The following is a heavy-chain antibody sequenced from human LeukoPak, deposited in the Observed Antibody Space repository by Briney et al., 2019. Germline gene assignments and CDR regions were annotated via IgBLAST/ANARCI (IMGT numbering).Heavy chain of an antibody. D-gene: IGHD3-10*01. CDR1: GGTFSSYA. CDR2: IIPIFGTA. CDR3: AREPIWFGELPYYFDY. Sequence: EASVNVSCKASGGTFSSYAISWVRQAPGQGLEWMGGIIPIFGTANYAQKFQGRVTITADESTSTAYMELSSLRSEDTAVYYCAREPIWFGELPYYFDYWGQGTLVTVSS. V-gene: IGHV1-69*13. J-gene: IGHJ4*02.